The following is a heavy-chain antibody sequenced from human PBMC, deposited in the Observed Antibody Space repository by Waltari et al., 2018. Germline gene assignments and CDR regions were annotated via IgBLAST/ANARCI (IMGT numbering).Heavy chain of an antibody. D-gene: IGHD3-10*01. J-gene: IGHJ5*02. CDR2: INHSGST. CDR1: GGSFSGYY. CDR3: ARGRRITMVRGVSGWFDP. V-gene: IGHV4-34*01. Sequence: QVQLQQWGAGLLKPSETLSLTCAVYGGSFSGYYWRWIRQPPGKGLEWIGEINHSGSTNYNPSLKSRVTISVDTSKNQFSLKLSSVTAADTAVYYCARGRRITMVRGVSGWFDPWGQGTLVTVSS.